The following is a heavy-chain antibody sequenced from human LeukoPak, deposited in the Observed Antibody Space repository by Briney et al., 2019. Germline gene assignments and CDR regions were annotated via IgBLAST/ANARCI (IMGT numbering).Heavy chain of an antibody. CDR2: IKQDGSEK. CDR1: GLTFSSYW. D-gene: IGHD5-18*01. J-gene: IGHJ4*02. CDR3: ARDYMVTFDY. Sequence: GGSLRLSCAASGLTFSSYWMTWVRQAPGKGLEWVANIKQDGSEKHYADSVKGRFTISRDNAKNSLYLQMNSLRAEDTAVYYCARDYMVTFDYWGRGTLVTVSS. V-gene: IGHV3-7*05.